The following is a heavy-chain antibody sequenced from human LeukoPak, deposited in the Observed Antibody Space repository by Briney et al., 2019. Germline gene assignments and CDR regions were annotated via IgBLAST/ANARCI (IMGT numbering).Heavy chain of an antibody. Sequence: NPSETLSLTCAVYGRSFSGYYWSWIRQPPGKGLEWIGEINHSGSTNYNPSLKSRVTISVDTSKNQFSLKLSSVTAADTAVYYCARAYSGSYSPDYWGQGTLVTVSS. CDR2: INHSGST. V-gene: IGHV4-34*01. CDR3: ARAYSGSYSPDY. CDR1: GRSFSGYY. J-gene: IGHJ4*02. D-gene: IGHD1-26*01.